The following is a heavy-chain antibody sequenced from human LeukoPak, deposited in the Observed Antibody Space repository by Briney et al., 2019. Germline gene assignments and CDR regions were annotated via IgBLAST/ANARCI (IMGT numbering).Heavy chain of an antibody. V-gene: IGHV4-59*01. Sequence: PSETLSLTCTVSGGYISSYYWSWIRQPPGKVLEWIGYIYYSGSTNYNPSLKSRVTISVDTSKNQFSLKLSSVTAADTAVYYCARGAALWFGELLRRRANAFDIWGQGTMVTVSS. J-gene: IGHJ3*02. CDR2: IYYSGST. CDR3: ARGAALWFGELLRRRANAFDI. D-gene: IGHD3-10*01. CDR1: GGYISSYY.